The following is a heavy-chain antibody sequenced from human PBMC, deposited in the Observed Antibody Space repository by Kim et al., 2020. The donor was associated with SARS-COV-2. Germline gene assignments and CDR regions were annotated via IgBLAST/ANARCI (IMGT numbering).Heavy chain of an antibody. J-gene: IGHJ4*02. D-gene: IGHD2-15*01. CDR1: GFTFNTCA. CDR3: AKWMAQSGTCRAADY. CDR2: INGDGTST. Sequence: GGSLRLSCAASGFTFNTCALSWVRQAPGKGLEWVSAINGDGTSTYYADSVKGRFTISRDNSTNTPFLQMNSLGTEDTAAYFGAKWMAQSGTCRAADYWGQGTLVTVSS. V-gene: IGHV3-23*01.